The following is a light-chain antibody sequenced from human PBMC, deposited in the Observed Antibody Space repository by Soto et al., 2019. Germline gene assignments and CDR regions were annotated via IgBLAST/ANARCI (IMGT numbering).Light chain of an antibody. CDR2: TAS. CDR1: QGISPY. J-gene: IGKJ5*01. CDR3: QQRLDYPIT. V-gene: IGKV1-9*01. Sequence: DLQLTQSPSFLSASVGDRVTITCRASQGISPYLAWYQQIPGRAPKLLIHTASTLQAGVPSRFSGSGSGTEFTLTINSLQPEDFASYYCQQRLDYPITFGQGTRLEI.